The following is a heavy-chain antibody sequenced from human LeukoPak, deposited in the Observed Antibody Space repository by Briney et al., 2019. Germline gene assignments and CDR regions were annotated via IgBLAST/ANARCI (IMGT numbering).Heavy chain of an antibody. Sequence: GGSLRLSCTASGFTFSDYYMSWIRQAPGKGLVWISYINTGSSYTNYADSVKGRFTISRDNAKNSLYLQMNSLRAEDTAVYYCARDRYFYYYGMDVWGQGTTVTVSS. CDR3: ARDRYFYYYGMDV. CDR2: INTGSSYT. J-gene: IGHJ6*02. V-gene: IGHV3-11*05. CDR1: GFTFSDYY.